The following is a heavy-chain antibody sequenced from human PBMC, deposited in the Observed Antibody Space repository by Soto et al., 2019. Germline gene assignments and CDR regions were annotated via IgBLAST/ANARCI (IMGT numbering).Heavy chain of an antibody. D-gene: IGHD6-13*01. CDR1: GFTFSSYG. J-gene: IGHJ3*02. Sequence: ESGGGVVQPGRSLRLSCAASGFTFSSYGMHWVRQAPGKGLEWVAVISYDGSNKYYADSVKGRFTISRDNSKNTLYLQMNSLRAEDTAVYYCAKGGYSSSWYKADAFDIWGQGTMVTVSS. CDR3: AKGGYSSSWYKADAFDI. CDR2: ISYDGSNK. V-gene: IGHV3-30*18.